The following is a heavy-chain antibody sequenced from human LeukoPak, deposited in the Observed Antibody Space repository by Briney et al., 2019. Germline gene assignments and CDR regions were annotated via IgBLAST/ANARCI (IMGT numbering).Heavy chain of an antibody. D-gene: IGHD5-12*01. CDR1: GGSISSYY. CDR3: ARIIVATITGGRYFDY. Sequence: SETLSLTCTVSGGSISSYYWSWIRQPPGKGLEWIGYIYYSGSTNYNPSLKSRVTISVDTSKNQFSLKLSSVTAADTAVYCCARIIVATITGGRYFDYWGQGTLVTVSS. J-gene: IGHJ4*02. V-gene: IGHV4-59*01. CDR2: IYYSGST.